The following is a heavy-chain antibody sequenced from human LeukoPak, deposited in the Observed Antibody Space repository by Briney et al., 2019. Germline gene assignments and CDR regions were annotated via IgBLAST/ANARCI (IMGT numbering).Heavy chain of an antibody. CDR1: GFTFSSYA. J-gene: IGHJ6*02. CDR2: ISGSGGST. V-gene: IGHV3-23*01. D-gene: IGHD6-13*01. CDR3: AKETRYSSSWRSYYYYGMDV. Sequence: GSLRLSCAASGFTFSSYAMSWVRQAPGKGLEWVSAISGSGGSTYYADSVKGRFTISRDNSKNTLYLQMNSLRAEDTAVYYCAKETRYSSSWRSYYYYGMDVWGQGTTVTVSS.